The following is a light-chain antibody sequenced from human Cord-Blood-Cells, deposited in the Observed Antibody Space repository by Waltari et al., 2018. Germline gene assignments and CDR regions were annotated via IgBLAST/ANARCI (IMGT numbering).Light chain of an antibody. CDR2: DVS. V-gene: IGLV2-14*01. Sequence: QSALTQPASVSGSPGQSITISCTGTSSDVGGYNYVSWYQQHPGKAPKLMIYDVSKRPSGVSTRFSGSKSGNTASLTISGLQAEDEADYYCSSYTSSSTLGVFGTGTKVTVL. CDR1: SSDVGGYNY. CDR3: SSYTSSSTLGV. J-gene: IGLJ1*01.